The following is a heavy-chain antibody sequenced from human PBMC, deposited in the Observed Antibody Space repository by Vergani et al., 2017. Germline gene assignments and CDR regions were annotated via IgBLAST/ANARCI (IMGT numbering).Heavy chain of an antibody. V-gene: IGHV1-3*01. CDR3: ARDCSGGSCYSPYFQH. Sequence: QVQLVQSGAGVKKPGASVKVSCKASGYTFTSYAMHWVRQAPGQRLEWMGWINAGNGNTKYSQKFQGRVTITRDTSASTAYMELSSLRSEDTAADYCARDCSGGSCYSPYFQHWGQGTLVTVSS. J-gene: IGHJ1*01. D-gene: IGHD2-15*01. CDR1: GYTFTSYA. CDR2: INAGNGNT.